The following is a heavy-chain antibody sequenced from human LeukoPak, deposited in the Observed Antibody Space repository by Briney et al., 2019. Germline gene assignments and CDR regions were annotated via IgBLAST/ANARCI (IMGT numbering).Heavy chain of an antibody. CDR3: AKVRDTRDWYKDAFDI. D-gene: IGHD6-19*01. CDR1: GFTFTSYA. J-gene: IGHJ3*02. CDR2: ITGTGGST. Sequence: GGSLRLSCAASGFTFTSYAMSWVRQAPGKGLEWVSAITGTGGSTYYAASVKGRFTVSRDNSENTLYLQMSSLRAEDTAMYYCAKVRDTRDWYKDAFDIWGQGTRVTVSS. V-gene: IGHV3-23*01.